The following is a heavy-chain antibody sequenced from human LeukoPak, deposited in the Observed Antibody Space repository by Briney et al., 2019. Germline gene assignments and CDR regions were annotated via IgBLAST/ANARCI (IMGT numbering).Heavy chain of an antibody. D-gene: IGHD4-23*01. V-gene: IGHV4-59*08. CDR2: MLYGGTT. Sequence: PSETLSLTCTVSGDSLSRSSWSWIRQSPGGGLEWIGYMLYGGTTNHNPSLKGRVTMSMVTSKDQFSLSLSSVTAADTAVYFCVRHWVHDFGGSDWCFDLWGRGTLVTVSS. CDR3: VRHWVHDFGGSDWCFDL. CDR1: GDSLSRSS. J-gene: IGHJ2*01.